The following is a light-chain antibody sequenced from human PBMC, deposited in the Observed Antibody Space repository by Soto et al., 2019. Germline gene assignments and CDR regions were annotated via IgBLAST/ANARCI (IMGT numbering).Light chain of an antibody. CDR1: QTINNY. J-gene: IGKJ4*01. Sequence: DIQMTQTPSSLSASVGDRVTITCRANQTINNYLNWYQQKPGKAPKLLIYAASTLQSGVPSRFSGTVSGIDFTLTISGLQPEDFATYYCQQSYSNPPTTFGGGTKVDVK. CDR2: AAS. CDR3: QQSYSNPPTT. V-gene: IGKV1-39*01.